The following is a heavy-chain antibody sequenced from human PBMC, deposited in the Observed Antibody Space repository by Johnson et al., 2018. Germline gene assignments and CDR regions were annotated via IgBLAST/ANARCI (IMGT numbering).Heavy chain of an antibody. CDR3: TTTISSSGYYNDAFDS. V-gene: IGHV3-15*01. J-gene: IGHJ3*02. Sequence: VQLVQSGGGLVKPGGSLRLSCAASGFTFSNAWMSWVRQAPGKGLEWIGRIKSKTDGGTTDYAAPVKGRFTISRDDSKNTLYLQMNSLKTEDTAVYYCTTTISSSGYYNDAFDSWGQGTMVTGSS. D-gene: IGHD3-22*01. CDR1: GFTFSNAW. CDR2: IKSKTDGGTT.